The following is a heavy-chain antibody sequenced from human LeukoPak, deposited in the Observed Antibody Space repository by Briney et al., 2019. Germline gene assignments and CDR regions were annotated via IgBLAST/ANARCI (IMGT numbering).Heavy chain of an antibody. CDR2: INHGGTT. J-gene: IGHJ4*02. D-gene: IGHD5/OR15-5a*01. Sequence: SETLSLTCDVFGGSFKGHYWSWIRQTPGKGLEWIGEINHGGTTNYNPSLKSRVTISVDTYKNQFSLKLNSVSAADTAVYYCAREGVSVTNFDYWGRETQVTISS. CDR3: AREGVSVTNFDY. CDR1: GGSFKGHY. V-gene: IGHV4-34*01.